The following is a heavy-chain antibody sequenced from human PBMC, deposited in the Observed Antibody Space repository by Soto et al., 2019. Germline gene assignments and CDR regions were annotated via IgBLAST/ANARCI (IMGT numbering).Heavy chain of an antibody. CDR1: GYTFTGYY. D-gene: IGHD1-20*01. V-gene: IGHV1-2*02. J-gene: IGHJ6*02. Sequence: QVQLVQSGAEVKKPGASVKVSCKASGYTFTGYYMHWVRQAPGQGLEWMGWINPNSGGTNYAQKFQGGVTMTRDTSISTAYMELSRLRSDDTAVYYWARSRITGTKLDYYYGMDVWGQGTTVTVSS. CDR3: ARSRITGTKLDYYYGMDV. CDR2: INPNSGGT.